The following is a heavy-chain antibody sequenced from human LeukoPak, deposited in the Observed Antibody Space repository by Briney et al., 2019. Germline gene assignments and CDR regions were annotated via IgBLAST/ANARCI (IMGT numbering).Heavy chain of an antibody. Sequence: GGSLRLSCAASGFTFSSYWMSWARQAPGKGLEWVANIKQDGSEKYYVDSVKGRFTISRDNAKNSLYLQMNSLRAEDTAVYYCARHPPSGGDCLDYWGQGTLVTVSS. V-gene: IGHV3-7*01. D-gene: IGHD2-21*02. CDR1: GFTFSSYW. CDR2: IKQDGSEK. J-gene: IGHJ4*02. CDR3: ARHPPSGGDCLDY.